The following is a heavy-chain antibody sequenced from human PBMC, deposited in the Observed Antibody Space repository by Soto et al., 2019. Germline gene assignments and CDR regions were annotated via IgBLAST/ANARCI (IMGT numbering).Heavy chain of an antibody. CDR2: ISWNSGSI. J-gene: IGHJ4*02. D-gene: IGHD3-9*01. Sequence: EVQLVESGGGLVQPGRSLRLSCAASGFTFDDYAMHWVRQAPGKGLEWVSGISWNSGSIGYADSVKGRFTISRDNAKNSLYLQMNSLRAEDTALYYCAKVDILTGYYDYWGQGTLVIVSS. CDR1: GFTFDDYA. CDR3: AKVDILTGYYDY. V-gene: IGHV3-9*01.